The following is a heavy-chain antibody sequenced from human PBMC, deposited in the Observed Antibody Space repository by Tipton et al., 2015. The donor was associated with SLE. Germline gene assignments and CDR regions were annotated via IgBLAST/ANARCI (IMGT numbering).Heavy chain of an antibody. V-gene: IGHV4-39*02. CDR1: GDSISANSYH. J-gene: IGHJ2*01. CDR2: IDHSGVT. Sequence: GLVKPSETLSLICTVSGDSISANSYHWTWIRQPPGKGLEWIGDIDHSGVTHYNPSLKSRVTISRDTSGNQFSLNPSSVTASDTAVYFCTRAEFSSNWYMYWHFYLWGRGPRVTASS. CDR3: TRAEFSSNWYMYWHFYL. D-gene: IGHD6-13*01.